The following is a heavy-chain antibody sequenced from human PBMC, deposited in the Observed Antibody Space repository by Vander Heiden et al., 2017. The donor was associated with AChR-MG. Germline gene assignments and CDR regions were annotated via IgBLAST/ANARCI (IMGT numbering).Heavy chain of an antibody. D-gene: IGHD2-15*01. CDR3: AKSVGCSGGVCNSTYYYYMDI. J-gene: IGHJ6*03. CDR2: VLNDGRSE. V-gene: IGHV3-30*18. CDR1: RFPSRTYG. Sequence: VQLVESGCGVVQPGRSPRLPCPASRFPSRTYGMHWIRRAPGRGVEWVALVLNDGRSEDYADSVRGRFIISRDNSQNTAYLQMNSLRPDDTAVYHCAKSVGCSGGVCNSTYYYYMDIWGKGTTVTVSS.